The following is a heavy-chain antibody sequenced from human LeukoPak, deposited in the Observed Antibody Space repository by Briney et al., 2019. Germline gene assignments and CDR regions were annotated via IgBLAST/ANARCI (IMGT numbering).Heavy chain of an antibody. Sequence: ASVKVSCKASGYTFTGYYMHWVRQAPGQGLEWMGWINPNSSGTNYAQKFQGRVTMTRDTSISTAYMELSRLRSDDTAVYYCARDDSHSDSKDYWGQGTLVTVSS. V-gene: IGHV1-2*02. J-gene: IGHJ4*02. CDR3: ARDDSHSDSKDY. CDR2: INPNSSGT. D-gene: IGHD4-11*01. CDR1: GYTFTGYY.